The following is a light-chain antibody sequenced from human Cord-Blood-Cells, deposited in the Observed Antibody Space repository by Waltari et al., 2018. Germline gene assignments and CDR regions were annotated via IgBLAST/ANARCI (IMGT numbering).Light chain of an antibody. V-gene: IGLV2-11*01. Sequence: QSALTQPRSVSGSPGQSVTISCTGTSSDVGGYNYVSWYQQHPGKATKLMIYDVRKRPPGGPARFLGATSGNTASPTISWLQAEDEADYYCAAWDDSLNGWVFGGGTKLTVL. CDR1: SSDVGGYNY. CDR3: AAWDDSLNGWV. CDR2: DVR. J-gene: IGLJ3*02.